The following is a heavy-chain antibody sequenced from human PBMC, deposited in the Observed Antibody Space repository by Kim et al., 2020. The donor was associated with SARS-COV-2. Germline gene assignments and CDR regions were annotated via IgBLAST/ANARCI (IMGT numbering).Heavy chain of an antibody. CDR3: ARLLYYGDSDNWFDP. D-gene: IGHD4-17*01. CDR2: IYYSGST. V-gene: IGHV4-39*01. J-gene: IGHJ5*02. CDR1: GGSISSSSYY. Sequence: SETLSLTCTVSGGSISSSSYYWGWIRQPPGKGLEWIGSIYYSGSTYYNPSLKSRVTISVDTSKNQFSLKLSSVTAADTAVYYCARLLYYGDSDNWFDPWGQGTLVTVSS.